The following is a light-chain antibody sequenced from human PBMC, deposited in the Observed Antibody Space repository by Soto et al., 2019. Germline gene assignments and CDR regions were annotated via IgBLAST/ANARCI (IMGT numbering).Light chain of an antibody. CDR2: ATS. CDR3: HKYNHAPT. J-gene: IGKJ4*01. Sequence: DIQLTQSPSSLSASVGDRVTITCRASQAISSYLAWYQQKPGKVPELPIYATSTLQSGAPSRFSGSGSGTDFTLTISSLQPEDVATYYCHKYNHAPTFGGGTKVEIK. V-gene: IGKV1-27*01. CDR1: QAISSY.